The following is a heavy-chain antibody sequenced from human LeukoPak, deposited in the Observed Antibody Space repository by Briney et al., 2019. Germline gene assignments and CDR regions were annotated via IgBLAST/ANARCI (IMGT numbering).Heavy chain of an antibody. V-gene: IGHV3-48*01. CDR2: ISSSSSII. J-gene: IGHJ4*02. D-gene: IGHD3-22*01. CDR1: GFSVSNYY. Sequence: GGSLSLSCAASGFSVSNYYMSWVRQAPGKGLEWVSYISSSSSIIYYADSVKGRFTISRDNAKNSLYLQMNSLRAEDTAVYYCARGAYYYEDWGQGTLVTVSS. CDR3: ARGAYYYED.